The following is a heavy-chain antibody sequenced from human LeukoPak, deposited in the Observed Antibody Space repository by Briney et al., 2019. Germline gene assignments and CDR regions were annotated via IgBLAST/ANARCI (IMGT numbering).Heavy chain of an antibody. CDR3: ARDDDYGPGQPDD. J-gene: IGHJ4*02. CDR2: ISGYNGNT. Sequence: ASMKVSCKASGYTFTSYGITWVRQAPGQGLEWMGWISGYNGNTNYAQKFQGRVTMTTDTSTSTVYMELRSLRSDDTAVYYCARDDDYGPGQPDDWGQGTRVTVSS. CDR1: GYTFTSYG. D-gene: IGHD3-10*01. V-gene: IGHV1-18*01.